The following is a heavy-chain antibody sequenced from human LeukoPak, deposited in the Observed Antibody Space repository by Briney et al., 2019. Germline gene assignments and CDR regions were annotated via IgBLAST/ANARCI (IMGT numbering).Heavy chain of an antibody. D-gene: IGHD5-24*01. V-gene: IGHV4-38-2*02. CDR2: IFHTGST. CDR3: ARRRDGYNFGSFYFDY. J-gene: IGHJ4*02. CDR1: GGSISDGNY. Sequence: SETLSLTCTVSGGSISDGNYWGWIRQPPGKGLEWIGSIFHTGSTYDNPSLKSRVTTSVDTSKNQFSLSLNSVTAADTAVYYCARRRDGYNFGSFYFDYWGQGILVTVSS.